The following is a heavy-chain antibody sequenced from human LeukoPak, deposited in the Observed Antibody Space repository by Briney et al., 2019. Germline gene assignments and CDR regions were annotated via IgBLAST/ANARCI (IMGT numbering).Heavy chain of an antibody. V-gene: IGHV3-30*18. CDR1: GFTFSSYG. Sequence: PGGSLRLSCAASGFTFSSYGMHWVRQAPGKGLEWVAVISYDGSNTYYADSVKGRFTISRDNSRNTLYLQMSSPRTEDTAVYYCAKVDYGGKPIDYWGQGTLVTVSS. CDR3: AKVDYGGKPIDY. J-gene: IGHJ4*02. CDR2: ISYDGSNT. D-gene: IGHD4-23*01.